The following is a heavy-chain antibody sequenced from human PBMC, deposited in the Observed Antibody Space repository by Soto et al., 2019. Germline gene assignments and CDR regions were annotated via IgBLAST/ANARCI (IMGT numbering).Heavy chain of an antibody. V-gene: IGHV1-69*13. Sequence: SVKVSCKASGGTFSSYAISWVRQAPGQGLEWMGGIIPIFGTANYAQKFXXXXXXXXXESXSTAYMELSSLRSEDTAVYYCARIRPYYDSSGFDAFDIWGQGTMVTVSS. D-gene: IGHD3-22*01. J-gene: IGHJ3*02. CDR1: GGTFSSYA. CDR2: IIPIFGTA. CDR3: ARIRPYYDSSGFDAFDI.